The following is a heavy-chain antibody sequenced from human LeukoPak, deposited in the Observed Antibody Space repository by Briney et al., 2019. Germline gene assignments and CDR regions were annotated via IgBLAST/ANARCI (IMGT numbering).Heavy chain of an antibody. CDR2: MYTSGIT. V-gene: IGHV4-4*07. J-gene: IGHJ6*02. CDR3: ASLRGATGTQYHYYGMDV. Sequence: SETLSLTCTVSGDSFSSYFWSWIRQPAGKGLEWIGRMYTSGITNSNPSLKSRVTMSVDTSKNQFSLNLSSVTAADTAVYYCASLRGATGTQYHYYGMDVWGQGTTVTVSS. CDR1: GDSFSSYF. D-gene: IGHD1-1*01.